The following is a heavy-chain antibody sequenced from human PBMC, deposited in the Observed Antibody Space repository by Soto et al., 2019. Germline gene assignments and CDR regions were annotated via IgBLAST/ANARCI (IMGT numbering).Heavy chain of an antibody. D-gene: IGHD3-3*01. CDR3: ARREGRFVGTWFDP. CDR1: GASFSRYY. Sequence: QVQLQQWGAGLLKPSETLSLACDVYGASFSRYYWNWIRQPPGKGLEWLGEINHSGSTNYNPSLESRVTISLDTSKTQFSLRLTSVTAADTAVYYCARREGRFVGTWFDPWGPGTLVTVSS. CDR2: INHSGST. J-gene: IGHJ5*02. V-gene: IGHV4-34*01.